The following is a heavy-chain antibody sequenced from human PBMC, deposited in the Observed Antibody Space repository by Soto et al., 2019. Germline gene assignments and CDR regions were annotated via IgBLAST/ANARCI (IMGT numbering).Heavy chain of an antibody. CDR3: ARDQLVVADHYYYYYGMDV. D-gene: IGHD2-15*01. CDR2: ISYDGSNK. CDR1: GFTFSSYA. Sequence: PGGSLRLSCAASGFTFSSYAMHWVRQAPGKGLEWVAVISYDGSNKYYADSVKGRFTISRDNSKNTLYLQMNSLRAEDTAVYYCARDQLVVADHYYYYYGMDVWGQGTTVTVSS. J-gene: IGHJ6*02. V-gene: IGHV3-30-3*01.